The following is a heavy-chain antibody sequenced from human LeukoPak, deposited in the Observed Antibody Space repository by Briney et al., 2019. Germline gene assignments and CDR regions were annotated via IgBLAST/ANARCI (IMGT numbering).Heavy chain of an antibody. J-gene: IGHJ5*02. CDR3: ARGGGVYQASGHWFDP. D-gene: IGHD6-13*01. V-gene: IGHV1-69*05. CDR1: GGTFSSYP. Sequence: SVKVSCKASGGTFSSYPLTWVRQAPGQGLEWMGGIIPIFGTTNYAQNFQGRVTITTDESTTTAYMELSSLRSEDTAVYYCARGGGVYQASGHWFDPWGQGTLVTVSS. CDR2: IIPIFGTT.